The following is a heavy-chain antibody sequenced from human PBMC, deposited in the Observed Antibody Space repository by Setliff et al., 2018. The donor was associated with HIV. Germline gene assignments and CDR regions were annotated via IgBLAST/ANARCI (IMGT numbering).Heavy chain of an antibody. V-gene: IGHV1-69*13. CDR1: GGTFSNYA. D-gene: IGHD5-12*01. Sequence: SVKVSCKASGGTFSNYAISWVRQAPGQGLEWMGRVIPIFGTANYAQKFQGRVTMTADESTSTVYMELSSLRSEDTAIYYCAKDAGYSGTAWGTWGQGTLVTVSS. CDR3: AKDAGYSGTAWGT. J-gene: IGHJ5*02. CDR2: VIPIFGTA.